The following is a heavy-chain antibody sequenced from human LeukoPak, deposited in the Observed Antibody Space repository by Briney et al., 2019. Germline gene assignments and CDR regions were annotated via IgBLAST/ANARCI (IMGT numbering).Heavy chain of an antibody. J-gene: IGHJ4*02. V-gene: IGHV4-39*07. CDR1: GVSISSSNSY. CDR2: IYYSGST. Sequence: SETLSLTCTVSGVSISSSNSYWGWIRQPPGEGLEWIGSIYYSGSTYYNPSLKSRVTISVDTSKNQFSLKLSSVTAADTAVYYCARDKGPSRGSWNDYWGQGTLVTVSS. CDR3: ARDKGPSRGSWNDY. D-gene: IGHD6-13*01.